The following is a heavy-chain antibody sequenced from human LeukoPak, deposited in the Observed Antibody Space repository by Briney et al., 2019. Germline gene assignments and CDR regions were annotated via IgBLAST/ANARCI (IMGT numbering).Heavy chain of an antibody. Sequence: SGGSLRLSCAASGFTFSSYAMHWVRQTPGKGLEWVAVMSSDGSKKYYADSVKGRFTISRDNAKNSLYLQMNSLRAEDTAVYYCARSLSSWLDPWGQGTLVTVSS. CDR1: GFTFSSYA. CDR3: ARSLSSWLDP. CDR2: MSSDGSKK. D-gene: IGHD3-16*02. V-gene: IGHV3-30-3*01. J-gene: IGHJ5*02.